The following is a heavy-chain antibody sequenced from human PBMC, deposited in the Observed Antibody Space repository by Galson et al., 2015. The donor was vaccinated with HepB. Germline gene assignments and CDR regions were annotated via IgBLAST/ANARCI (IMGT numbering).Heavy chain of an antibody. CDR1: GFTFRSHS. CDR3: ARVNNWSNDY. CDR2: IKQDGSEK. D-gene: IGHD1/OR15-1a*01. J-gene: IGHJ4*02. V-gene: IGHV3-7*01. Sequence: SLRLSCAASGFTFRSHSMSWVRQAPGKGLEWVANIKQDGSEKYYVDSVKGRFTISRDNAKNSLYLQMNSLRAEDTAVYYCARVNNWSNDYWGQGTLVTVSS.